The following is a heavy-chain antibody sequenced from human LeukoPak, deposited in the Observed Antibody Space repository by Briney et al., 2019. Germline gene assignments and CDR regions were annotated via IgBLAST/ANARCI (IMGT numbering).Heavy chain of an antibody. J-gene: IGHJ4*02. D-gene: IGHD2-2*01. CDR3: AREGQYCSSTSCHTTPLGY. CDR2: ISSSGTTK. CDR1: GFTFSDYY. V-gene: IGHV3-11*01. Sequence: GGSLRLSCAASGFTFSDYYMSWIRQAPGKGLEWVSYISSSGTTKYYADSVKGRFTISRDNAKNSLYLQMNSLRAEDTAVYYCAREGQYCSSTSCHTTPLGYWGQGTLVTVSS.